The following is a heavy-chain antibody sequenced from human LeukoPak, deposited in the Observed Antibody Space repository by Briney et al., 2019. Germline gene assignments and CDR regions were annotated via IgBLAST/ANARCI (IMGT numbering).Heavy chain of an antibody. V-gene: IGHV5-51*01. CDR1: GYSFTSYW. Sequence: GESLKISCKGSGYSFTSYWIGLVRQMPGKGLEWMGIIYPGDSDTRYSPSFQGQVTISADKSINTAYLQWSSLKASDTAMYYCARRSHWGSNWFDPWGQGTLVTVSS. CDR3: ARRSHWGSNWFDP. J-gene: IGHJ5*02. CDR2: IYPGDSDT. D-gene: IGHD3-16*01.